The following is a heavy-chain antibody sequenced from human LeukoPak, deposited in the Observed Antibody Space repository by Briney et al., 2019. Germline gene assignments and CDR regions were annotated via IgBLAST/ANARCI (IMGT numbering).Heavy chain of an antibody. CDR1: GGSISSYY. CDR2: IYSSGST. CDR3: ARQFDP. J-gene: IGHJ5*02. Sequence: PSETLSLTCTVSGGSISSYYWSWIRQPAGKGLEWIGRIYSSGSTNYNPSLKSRLAISLDTSKNQFSLKLSSVTAADTAVYYCARQFDPWGQGILVTVSS. V-gene: IGHV4-4*07.